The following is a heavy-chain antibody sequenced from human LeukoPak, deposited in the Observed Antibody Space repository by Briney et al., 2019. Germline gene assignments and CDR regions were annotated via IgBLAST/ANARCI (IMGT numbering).Heavy chain of an antibody. V-gene: IGHV3-23*01. CDR3: AKLQWGRHDAFDI. Sequence: PGGSLRLSCAASGFNFGTYGMGWVRQAAGKGLEWLSGISASGESTYYADSVKGRFTISRDNSKNTLYLQMNSLRPEDTAVYYCAKLQWGRHDAFDIWGQGIMVTVSS. J-gene: IGHJ3*02. D-gene: IGHD3-16*01. CDR1: GFNFGTYG. CDR2: ISASGEST.